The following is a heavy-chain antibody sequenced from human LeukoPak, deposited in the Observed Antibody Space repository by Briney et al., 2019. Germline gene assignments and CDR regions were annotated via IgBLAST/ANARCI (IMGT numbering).Heavy chain of an antibody. D-gene: IGHD5-18*01. V-gene: IGHV4-39*07. Sequence: PSETLSLTCTVSGGSISSSSYYWGWIRQPPGKGLEWIGSIYYSGSTYYNPSLKSRVTISVDTSKNQFSLKLSSVTAADTAVYYCARDSSRGYSYGYAWYFDLWGRGTLVTVSS. CDR3: ARDSSRGYSYGYAWYFDL. CDR2: IYYSGST. J-gene: IGHJ2*01. CDR1: GGSISSSSYY.